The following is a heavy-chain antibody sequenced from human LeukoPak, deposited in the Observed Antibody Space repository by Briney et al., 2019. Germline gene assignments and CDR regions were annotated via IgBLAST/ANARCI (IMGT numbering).Heavy chain of an antibody. D-gene: IGHD5-18*01. Sequence: SETLSLTCTVSGCSISSYYWSWIRQPPGKGLEWIGYIYYSGSTNYNPSLKSRVTISVDTSKNQFSLMLSYVTAADTPVYYCARNSYGYGLDFDYWGQGPLVTVSS. CDR2: IYYSGST. CDR1: GCSISSYY. V-gene: IGHV4-59*01. J-gene: IGHJ4*02. CDR3: ARNSYGYGLDFDY.